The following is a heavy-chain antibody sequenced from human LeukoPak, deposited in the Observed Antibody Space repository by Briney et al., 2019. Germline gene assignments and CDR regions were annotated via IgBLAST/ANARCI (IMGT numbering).Heavy chain of an antibody. CDR3: ARDRERVVATMGYY. CDR1: GGTFSSYA. J-gene: IGHJ4*02. CDR2: IIPIFGTA. Sequence: SVKVSCKASGGTFSSYAISWVRQAPGQGLEWMGGIIPIFGTANYAQKFQGRVTITADESTSTAYMELRSLRSDDTAVYYCARDRERVVATMGYYWGQGTLVTVSS. V-gene: IGHV1-69*01. D-gene: IGHD5-12*01.